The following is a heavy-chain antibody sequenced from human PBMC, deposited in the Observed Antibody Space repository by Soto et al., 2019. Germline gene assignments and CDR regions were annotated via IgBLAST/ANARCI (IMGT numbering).Heavy chain of an antibody. D-gene: IGHD2-15*01. Sequence: QVQLVQSGAEVKKPGSSVKVSCKAFGGTFSSYAISWVRQAPGQGLEWMGGIIPIFGTANYAQKFQGRVTITADESTSTAYMELSSLRSEDTAVYYCARVPSLGVVVVAANYYYYGMDVWGQGTTVTVSS. V-gene: IGHV1-69*01. CDR1: GGTFSSYA. J-gene: IGHJ6*02. CDR3: ARVPSLGVVVVAANYYYYGMDV. CDR2: IIPIFGTA.